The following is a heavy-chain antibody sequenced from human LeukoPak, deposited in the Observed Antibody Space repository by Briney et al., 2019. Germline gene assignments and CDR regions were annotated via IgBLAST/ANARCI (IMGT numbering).Heavy chain of an antibody. CDR2: ISYDGSKK. CDR3: AKDRGSDWNTPVV. V-gene: IGHV3-30*18. J-gene: IGHJ4*02. CDR1: GFTFSNYG. Sequence: GGSLRLSCTASGFTFSNYGMHWVRQAPGKGLEWVAVISYDGSKKYHADSVKGRFTISRDNSKNTLYLEMNSLRTEDTAVYYCAKDRGSDWNTPVVWGQGTLVTVSS. D-gene: IGHD1/OR15-1a*01.